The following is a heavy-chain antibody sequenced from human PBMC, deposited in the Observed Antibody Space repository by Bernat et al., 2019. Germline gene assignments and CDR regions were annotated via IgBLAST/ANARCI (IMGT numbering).Heavy chain of an antibody. CDR2: IWYDGDNK. CDR1: GFTFNTYG. V-gene: IGHV3-33*01. CDR3: ARDREGVGGTFDY. Sequence: QVQLVESGGGVVKPGRSLRLSCAASGFTFNTYGMHWVRQAPGKGLEWVAVIWYDGDNKYYADSVKGRFIISRDNSKNTMYLQMNSLRAEDTAVYYCARDREGVGGTFDYWGQGTLVTVSS. J-gene: IGHJ4*02. D-gene: IGHD2-15*01.